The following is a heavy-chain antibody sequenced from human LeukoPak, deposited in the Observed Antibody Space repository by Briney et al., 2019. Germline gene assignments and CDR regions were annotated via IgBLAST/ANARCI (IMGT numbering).Heavy chain of an antibody. CDR1: GFSVSGYY. D-gene: IGHD3-3*01. V-gene: IGHV3-53*01. CDR3: ASAPITIFAVVID. J-gene: IGHJ4*02. Sequence: GGSLRLSCAASGFSVSGYYMNWLRQAPGKGLEWVSIIYGGGSTYYAGSVKGRFTISRDNSKNTVYLLMSSLRAEDTAVYYCASAPITIFAVVIDWGQGTLVTVSS. CDR2: IYGGGST.